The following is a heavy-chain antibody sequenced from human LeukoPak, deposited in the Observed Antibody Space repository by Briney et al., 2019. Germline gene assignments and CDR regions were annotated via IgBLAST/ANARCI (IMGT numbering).Heavy chain of an antibody. CDR1: GYTFTGYY. CDR3: ARGEGYADAFDI. D-gene: IGHD1-1*01. J-gene: IGHJ3*02. CDR2: INPNSGGT. V-gene: IGHV1-2*02. Sequence: ASVKVSCKASGYTFTGYYMHWVRQAPGQGLEWMGWINPNSGGTNYAQKFQGRATMTRDTSISTAYMELSRLRSDDTAVYYCARGEGYADAFDIWGQGTMVTVSS.